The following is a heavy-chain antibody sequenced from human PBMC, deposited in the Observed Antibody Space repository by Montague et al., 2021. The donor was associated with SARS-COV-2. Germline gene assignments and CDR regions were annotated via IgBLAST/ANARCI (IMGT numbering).Heavy chain of an antibody. CDR1: GGSFSTYS. CDR2: IHHGGST. J-gene: IGHJ6*03. CDR3: ARLGDGVVPSPILGVGPYYSYYYMDV. Sequence: SETLSLTCAVHGGSFSTYSWNWIRQPPGKGLEWIGEIHHGGSTNYNPSLKGRVTISADTSKNQFSLKLTSVAAADTAVYYCARLGDGVVPSPILGVGPYYSYYYMDVWGEGTTVTVSS. D-gene: IGHD3-10*01. V-gene: IGHV4-34*01.